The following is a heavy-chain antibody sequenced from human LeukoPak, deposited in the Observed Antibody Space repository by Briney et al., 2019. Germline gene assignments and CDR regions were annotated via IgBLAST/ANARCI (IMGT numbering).Heavy chain of an antibody. CDR1: GGSISSGSYY. CDR2: IYTSGST. CDR3: ARGNGEIYDFWSGSLYDY. J-gene: IGHJ4*02. Sequence: SETLSLTCTVSGGSISSGSYYWSWIRQPAGKGLEWIGRIYTSGSTNYNPSLKSRVTISVDTSKNQFSLKLSSVTAADTAVYYCARGNGEIYDFWSGSLYDYWGQGTLVTVSS. D-gene: IGHD3-3*01. V-gene: IGHV4-61*02.